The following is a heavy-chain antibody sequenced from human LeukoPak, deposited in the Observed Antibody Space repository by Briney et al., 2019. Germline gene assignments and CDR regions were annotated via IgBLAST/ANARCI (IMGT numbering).Heavy chain of an antibody. V-gene: IGHV3-23*01. J-gene: IGHJ4*02. D-gene: IGHD6-13*01. CDR1: GFTLSSYA. CDR2: ISGSGGST. CDR3: ARAYSSSWYRLDY. Sequence: GSLRLSCAASGFTLSSYAMSWVRQAPGEGLEWVSAISGSGGSTYYADSVKGRFTISRDNSKDTLYLQMNSLRAEDTAVYYCARAYSSSWYRLDYSGQGTLVTVSS.